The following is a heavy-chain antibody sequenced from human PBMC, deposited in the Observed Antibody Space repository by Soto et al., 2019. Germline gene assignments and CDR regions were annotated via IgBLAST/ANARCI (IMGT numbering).Heavy chain of an antibody. CDR1: GFTINDYS. CDR2: ISSSGTYI. V-gene: IGHV3-21*01. J-gene: IGHJ6*04. D-gene: IGHD3-10*01. Sequence: PGGSLRLSCEASGFTINDYSMDWVRQAPEKGLEWVSSISSSGTYIYYADSVKGRFAISRDNANNVMYLQMDTLRAEDTAVYYCVRAGHVFDVHYYGMDLWGKGTTVTVSS. CDR3: VRAGHVFDVHYYGMDL.